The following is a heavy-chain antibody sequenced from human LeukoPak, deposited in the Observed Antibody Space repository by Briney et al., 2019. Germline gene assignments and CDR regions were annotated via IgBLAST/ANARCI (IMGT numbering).Heavy chain of an antibody. Sequence: GSSLRLSCAASGFTLSNHWMTWVRQAPGKGPEWVANMNKDGSEKYYVDSVKGRFTISRDTAKNSLYLQMNNLRAEDTALYYCARNNDMDVWGQGTTVIVSS. CDR1: GFTLSNHW. J-gene: IGHJ6*02. CDR2: MNKDGSEK. D-gene: IGHD1/OR15-1a*01. CDR3: ARNNDMDV. V-gene: IGHV3-7*03.